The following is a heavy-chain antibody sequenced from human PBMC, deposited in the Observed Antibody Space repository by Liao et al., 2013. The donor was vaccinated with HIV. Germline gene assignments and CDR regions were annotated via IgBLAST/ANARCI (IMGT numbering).Heavy chain of an antibody. CDR2: SITVGAP. CDR1: SGSIGSADYY. CDR3: AREGSANFREAPYWYFDL. J-gene: IGHJ2*01. Sequence: QVQLQESGPGLVKPSQTLSLTCTVSSGSIGSADYYWSWVRQPPGRAWIGLDISITVGAPTTTRPSRVVSPFRSAYSKKHFSLKLSSVTAADTAVYYCAREGSANFREAPYWYFDLWGRWHPVHCLL. V-gene: IGHV4-30-4*08.